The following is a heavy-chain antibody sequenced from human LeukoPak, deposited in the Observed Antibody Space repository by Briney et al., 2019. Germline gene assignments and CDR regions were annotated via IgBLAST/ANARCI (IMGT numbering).Heavy chain of an antibody. CDR1: GYTFTTYA. J-gene: IGHJ4*02. D-gene: IGHD2-2*01. CDR3: ARGYSGVVPAAHPDF. CDR2: ISVGDGNT. Sequence: ASVKVSCKASGYTFTTYAIHWVRQALGQGLQWMGWISVGDGNTNYSQKFQGRVTLTRDTSASTAYMELTSLISEDTAVYYCARGYSGVVPAAHPDFWGQGTPVTVSS. V-gene: IGHV1-3*01.